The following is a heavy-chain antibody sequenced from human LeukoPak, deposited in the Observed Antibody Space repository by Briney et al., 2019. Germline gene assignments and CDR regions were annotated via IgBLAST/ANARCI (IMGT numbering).Heavy chain of an antibody. CDR2: IYTGGST. Sequence: GGSLRLSCAASGFAFSSNYMSWVRQAPGKGLEWVSVIYTGGSTYYADPVKGRFTISRDNSKNTVYLQMNSLRADDTAVYYCARAGDTSSLFDYWGQGTLVTVSS. V-gene: IGHV3-66*01. D-gene: IGHD6-13*01. CDR3: ARAGDTSSLFDY. CDR1: GFAFSSNY. J-gene: IGHJ4*02.